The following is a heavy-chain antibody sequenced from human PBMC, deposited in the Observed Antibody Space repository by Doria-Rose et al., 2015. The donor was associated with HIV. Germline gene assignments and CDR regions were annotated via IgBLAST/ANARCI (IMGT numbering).Heavy chain of an antibody. V-gene: IGHV2-26*01. J-gene: IGHJ4*02. CDR1: GVSLSSPGMG. D-gene: IGHD6-13*01. CDR2: VFSDDAR. CDR3: ARIKSSRWYHKYYFDF. Sequence: QITLKESGPALVKPTETLTLTCTVSGVSLSSPGMGVSWIRQPPGKALEWLANVFSDDARSYKTSLKSRLTISRGTSKGQVVLTMTDMDPVDTATYYCARIKSSRWYHKYYFDFWGQGTLVIVS.